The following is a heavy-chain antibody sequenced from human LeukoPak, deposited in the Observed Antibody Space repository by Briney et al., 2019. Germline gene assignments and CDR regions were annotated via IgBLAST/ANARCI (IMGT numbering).Heavy chain of an antibody. J-gene: IGHJ4*02. CDR1: GYTFSGYY. CDR2: INPNSGGT. CDR3: ARFGGGGRFDY. V-gene: IGHV1-2*02. D-gene: IGHD2-15*01. Sequence: ASVKVSCKASGYTFSGYYMHWVRQAPGQGLEWMGWINPNSGGTKYVQKFQGRVTMTRDTSISTAYMELSRLTSDDTAVFFCARFGGGGRFDYWGQGTLATVSS.